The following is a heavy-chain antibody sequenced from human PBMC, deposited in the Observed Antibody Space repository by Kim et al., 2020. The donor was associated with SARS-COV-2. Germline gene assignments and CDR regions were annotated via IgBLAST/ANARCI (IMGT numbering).Heavy chain of an antibody. CDR1: GYTFTSYY. D-gene: IGHD6-13*01. J-gene: IGHJ5*02. V-gene: IGHV1-46*01. CDR3: ARDGTGIAAAGTSWFDP. CDR2: INPSGGST. Sequence: ASVKVSCKASGYTFTSYYMHWVRQAPGQGLEWMGIINPSGGSTSYAQKFQGRVTMTRDTSTSTVYMELSSLRSEDTAVYYCARDGTGIAAAGTSWFDPWGQGTLVTVSS.